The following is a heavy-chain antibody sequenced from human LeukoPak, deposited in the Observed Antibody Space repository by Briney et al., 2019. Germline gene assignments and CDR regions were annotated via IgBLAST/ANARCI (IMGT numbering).Heavy chain of an antibody. CDR1: GFAFIGHS. CDR2: IDSSGTTI. J-gene: IGHJ4*02. Sequence: GGSLRLSCAASGFAFIGHSMNWVRQAPGKGLEWLTFIDSSGTTIFSADSVKGRFTISRDNAKDSLYLQMNGLRAEDTAVYYCARGYGDYSLDYWGQGSLVTVSS. CDR3: ARGYGDYSLDY. D-gene: IGHD4-17*01. V-gene: IGHV3-48*01.